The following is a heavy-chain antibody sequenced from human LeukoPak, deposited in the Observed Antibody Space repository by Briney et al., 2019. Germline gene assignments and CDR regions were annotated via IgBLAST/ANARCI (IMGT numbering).Heavy chain of an antibody. CDR2: MNPNSGNT. D-gene: IGHD6-13*01. CDR1: GYTFTSYD. J-gene: IGHJ4*02. CDR3: ARASSSWSWVDY. Sequence: ASVKVSCKASGYTFTSYDINWVRQATGQGREWMGWMNPNSGNTGYAQKFQGRVTMTRNTSISTAYMELSSLRSEDTAVYYCARASSSWSWVDYWGQGTLVTVSS. V-gene: IGHV1-8*01.